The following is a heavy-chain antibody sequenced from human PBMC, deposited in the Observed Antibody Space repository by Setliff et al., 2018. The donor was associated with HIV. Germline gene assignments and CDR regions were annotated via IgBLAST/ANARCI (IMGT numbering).Heavy chain of an antibody. V-gene: IGHV4-39*07. CDR2: IYYSGST. J-gene: IGHJ4*02. Sequence: ETLSLTCTVSGGPISSSSYYWGWIRQPPGKGLEWIGNIYYSGSTYYNPSLKSRVTISVDTSKNQFSLSLSSVTAADTAVYYCARLPDINSWPFDYWARGTLVTVSS. D-gene: IGHD6-13*01. CDR1: GGPISSSSYY. CDR3: ARLPDINSWPFDY.